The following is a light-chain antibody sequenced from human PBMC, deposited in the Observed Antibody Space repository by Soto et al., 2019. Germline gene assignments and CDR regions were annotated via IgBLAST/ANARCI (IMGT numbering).Light chain of an antibody. V-gene: IGKV3-20*01. CDR2: DTS. Sequence: EFVLTQSPGTLSLSPGERATLSCSASQSLANSFIAWYQQKPGQAPRLLIYDTSSRASGIPDRFSGSGSGTDFTLTISRLETEDFAVFYCQQYGTSEIIFGQGTRLENK. CDR1: QSLANSF. CDR3: QQYGTSEII. J-gene: IGKJ5*01.